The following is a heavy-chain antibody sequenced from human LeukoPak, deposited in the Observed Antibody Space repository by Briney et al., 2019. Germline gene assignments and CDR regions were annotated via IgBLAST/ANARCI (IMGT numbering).Heavy chain of an antibody. J-gene: IGHJ4*02. CDR3: ARVGTGTRSFDS. V-gene: IGHV1-18*01. CDR1: GYTFTTYD. CDR2: ISAYNGYT. D-gene: IGHD1/OR15-1a*01. Sequence: GASVKVSCKTSGYTFTTYDINWVRQAPGQGLEWMGRISAYNGYTNYGQKFQGRVTMTTDTSTNTAYMELRSLRSDDTAVYYCARVGTGTRSFDSWGQGTLVTASS.